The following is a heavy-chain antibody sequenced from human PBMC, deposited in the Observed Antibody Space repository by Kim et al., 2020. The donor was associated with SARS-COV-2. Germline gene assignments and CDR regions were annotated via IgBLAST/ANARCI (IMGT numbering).Heavy chain of an antibody. V-gene: IGHV3-23*01. Sequence: GGSLRLSCAASGFTFNNYAMTWVRQAPGKGLEWVSAISGSGANTYYADSVKGRFTISRDNSKNTLYLQMNSLRAEDTAVYYCAKSARAYYFDYWGQGTLVTVPS. J-gene: IGHJ4*02. D-gene: IGHD3-3*01. CDR2: ISGSGANT. CDR1: GFTFNNYA. CDR3: AKSARAYYFDY.